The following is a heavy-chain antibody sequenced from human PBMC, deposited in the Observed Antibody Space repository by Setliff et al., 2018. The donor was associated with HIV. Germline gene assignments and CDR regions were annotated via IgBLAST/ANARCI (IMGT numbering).Heavy chain of an antibody. CDR1: GGSISGYY. Sequence: SETLSLTCTVSGGSISGYYWSWIRQPADKALEWIGRISASGSTNYNPSLESRVTLSIDTSNNQFSLKLTSVTAADTAVYYCARVYSRSWFFFDHWGQGILVTVSS. V-gene: IGHV4-4*07. J-gene: IGHJ4*02. CDR2: ISASGST. CDR3: ARVYSRSWFFFDH. D-gene: IGHD6-13*01.